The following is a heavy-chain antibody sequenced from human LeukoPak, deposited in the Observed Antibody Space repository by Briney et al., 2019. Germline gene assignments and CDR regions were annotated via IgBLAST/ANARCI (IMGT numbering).Heavy chain of an antibody. CDR2: INAGSGDT. Sequence: ASVKVSCKASGYTFTTSAMHWVRRAPGQRLEWMGWINAGSGDTKYSQKFQGRVTFTRDTSASTAYMALSSLRFEDTAVYFCARDQSLGSYPDYWGQGTLVTVSS. CDR1: GYTFTTSA. CDR3: ARDQSLGSYPDY. J-gene: IGHJ4*02. V-gene: IGHV1-3*01. D-gene: IGHD3-10*01.